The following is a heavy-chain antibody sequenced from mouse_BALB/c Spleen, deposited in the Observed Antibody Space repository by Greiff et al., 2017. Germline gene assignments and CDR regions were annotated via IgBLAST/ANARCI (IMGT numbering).Heavy chain of an antibody. Sequence: EVMLVESGGGLVKPGGSLKLSCAASGFTFSSYAMSWVRQTPEKRLEWVASISSGGSTYYPDSVKGRFTISRDNARNILYLQMSSLRSEDTAMYYCARVGIWVYGNYVDWGQGTTLTVSS. CDR2: ISSGGST. V-gene: IGHV5-6-5*01. D-gene: IGHD2-1*01. CDR1: GFTFSSYA. J-gene: IGHJ2*01. CDR3: ARVGIWVYGNYVD.